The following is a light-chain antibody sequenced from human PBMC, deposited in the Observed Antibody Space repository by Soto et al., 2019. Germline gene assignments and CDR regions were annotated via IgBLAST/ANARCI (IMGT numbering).Light chain of an antibody. Sequence: EVVLTQSPGPLSLSPGERATLYCWASQSVDRNYLSWFQHKRGQPPRVLVFATSSRAAGTPVRFSGSGSGTNFTLTITRVEPEDFGVYYCQQYGGSPPAYTFGLGTKLEI. CDR3: QQYGGSPPAYT. V-gene: IGKV3-20*01. J-gene: IGKJ2*01. CDR2: ATS. CDR1: QSVDRNY.